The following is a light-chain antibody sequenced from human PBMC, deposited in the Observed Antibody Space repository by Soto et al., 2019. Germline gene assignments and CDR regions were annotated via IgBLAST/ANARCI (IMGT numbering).Light chain of an antibody. J-gene: IGLJ7*01. V-gene: IGLV1-44*01. Sequence: QLVLTQPPSASGTPGQRVIISCSGSSSNIGSNTVNWYQQLPGTAPKLLIYSNNQRPSGVPDRFSGSTSGTSASLAISGLQSEDEADYYCAAWDDSLNGYVFGPGTQLTVL. CDR1: SSNIGSNT. CDR3: AAWDDSLNGYV. CDR2: SNN.